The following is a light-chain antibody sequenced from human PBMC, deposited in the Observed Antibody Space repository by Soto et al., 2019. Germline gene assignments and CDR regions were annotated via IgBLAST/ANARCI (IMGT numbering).Light chain of an antibody. CDR3: AAWDDSLSGWV. CDR1: SSNIGSHS. J-gene: IGLJ3*02. V-gene: IGLV1-47*01. CDR2: NNS. Sequence: QAVVTQPPSASGTPGQRVTISCSGSSSNIGSHSVFWYQHLPGTAPKLVIYNNSQRPSGVPDRFSGSKSGTSASLAISGLRSEDEADYYCAAWDDSLSGWVFGGGTKLTVL.